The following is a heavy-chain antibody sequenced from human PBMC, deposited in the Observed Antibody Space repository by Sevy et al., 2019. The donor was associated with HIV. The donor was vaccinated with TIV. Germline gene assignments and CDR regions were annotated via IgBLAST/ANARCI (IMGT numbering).Heavy chain of an antibody. CDR3: ATGGLFYGGDYGELRDIDY. V-gene: IGHV1-24*01. CDR2: FDPEDGET. Sequence: ASVKVSCKVSGYTLTELSMHWVRQAPGKGLEWMGGFDPEDGETIYAQKFQGRVTMTEDTSTDTAYMELSSLRSEDTAVYYCATGGLFYGGDYGELRDIDYWGQGTLVTVSS. D-gene: IGHD4-17*01. J-gene: IGHJ4*02. CDR1: GYTLTELS.